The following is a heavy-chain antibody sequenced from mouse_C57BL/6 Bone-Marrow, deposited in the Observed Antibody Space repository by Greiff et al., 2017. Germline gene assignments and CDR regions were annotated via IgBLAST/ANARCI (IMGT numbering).Heavy chain of an antibody. CDR2: ISDGGSYT. Sequence: EVQLVESGGGLVKPGGSLKLSCAASGFTFSSYAMSWVRQTPEKRLEWVATISDGGSYTYYPDNIKGRFTISRDNAKNNLYLQMSHLKSEDTAMYDRAIDVCVRDWYSDDWGKGTTVTVSS. V-gene: IGHV5-4*01. CDR3: AIDVCVRDWYSDD. D-gene: IGHD6-1*01. J-gene: IGHJ1*03. CDR1: GFTFSSYA.